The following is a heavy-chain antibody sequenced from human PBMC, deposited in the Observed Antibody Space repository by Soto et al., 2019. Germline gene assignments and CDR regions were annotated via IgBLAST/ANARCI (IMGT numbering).Heavy chain of an antibody. CDR2: ISISSRTI. CDR1: GFTFRSYS. V-gene: IGHV3-48*02. J-gene: IGHJ5*02. CDR3: ARDNGIAGSFDP. Sequence: GGSLRLSCAASGFTFRSYSMNWVRQPPGKGLEWVSYISISSRTIYYADSVKGRFTISRDDAKNSLYLQMNSLRDEDTSVYYCARDNGIAGSFDPWGQGTLVTVSS. D-gene: IGHD6-13*01.